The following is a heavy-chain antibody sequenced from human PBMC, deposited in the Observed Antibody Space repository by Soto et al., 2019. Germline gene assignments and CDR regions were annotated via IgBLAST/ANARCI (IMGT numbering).Heavy chain of an antibody. CDR3: AKRYHTTTSCFDY. J-gene: IGHJ4*02. CDR2: TSGGGGTT. V-gene: IGHV3-23*01. Sequence: EVQLLESGGGLVQPGGSLRLSCAASGFTFNSYAMSWVRQAPGKVLVRVSITSGGGGTTYYADSVKGRFAISRDNSKNTLYLEMNSLSAEDTAVYFCAKRYHTTTSCFDYWGQGTLVTVSS. CDR1: GFTFNSYA. D-gene: IGHD2-2*01.